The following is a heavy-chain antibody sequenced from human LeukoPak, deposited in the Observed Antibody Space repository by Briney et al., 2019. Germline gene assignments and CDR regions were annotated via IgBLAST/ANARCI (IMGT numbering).Heavy chain of an antibody. CDR1: GFTFSAYA. D-gene: IGHD3-9*01. CDR3: AKNEGTDILTGVWYFDL. CDR2: ISGSGGST. J-gene: IGHJ2*01. Sequence: GGSLRLSCAASGFTFSAYAMGWVRQAPGKGLEWVSAISGSGGSTYYADSVKGRFTISRDNSKNTLYLQMNSLRAEDTAVYYCAKNEGTDILTGVWYFDLWGRGTLVTVSS. V-gene: IGHV3-23*01.